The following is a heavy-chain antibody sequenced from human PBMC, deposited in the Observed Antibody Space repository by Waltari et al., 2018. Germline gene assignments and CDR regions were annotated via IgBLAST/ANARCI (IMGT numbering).Heavy chain of an antibody. V-gene: IGHV3-15*01. D-gene: IGHD2-2*01. J-gene: IGHJ5*02. CDR2: IKRSADGGAA. Sequence: EVQLVESGGGLVKHGGYLRLSCAASGLHLFATWLSWVRQVPGKGREWVGRIKRSADGGAAEYAPPVNGRFIISRDDSTSTLYLQMNSLKSEDTAVYYCITDPANAYVRWFDPWGQGTLVTVSS. CDR1: GLHLFATW. CDR3: ITDPANAYVRWFDP.